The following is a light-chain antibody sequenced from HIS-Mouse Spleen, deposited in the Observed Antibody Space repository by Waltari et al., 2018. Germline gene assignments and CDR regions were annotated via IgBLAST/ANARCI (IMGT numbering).Light chain of an antibody. V-gene: IGKV1-33*01. J-gene: IGKJ4*01. CDR1: QDISNY. CDR3: QQYDNLLT. CDR2: GAS. Sequence: DIQMTQSPSSLSASVGDRVTITCQASQDISNYLNWYQQKPGKAPKILIYGASNLETGVPSRFSGSGSGTDFTFTISSLQPEDIATYYCQQYDNLLTFGGGTKVEIK.